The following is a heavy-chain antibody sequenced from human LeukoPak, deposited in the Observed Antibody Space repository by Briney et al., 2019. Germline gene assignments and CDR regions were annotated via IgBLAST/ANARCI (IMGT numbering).Heavy chain of an antibody. CDR1: GGSISAYY. V-gene: IGHV4-34*01. Sequence: SETLSLTCGVYGGSISAYYWSWIRQPPGKGLEWIEDVNHSGSTKYNPSLMSRVAISVDSSKNHFSLNLRSVTAADTAVYYCAREDSSNIDAFDIWGQGTMVTVSS. D-gene: IGHD3-22*01. J-gene: IGHJ3*02. CDR2: VNHSGST. CDR3: AREDSSNIDAFDI.